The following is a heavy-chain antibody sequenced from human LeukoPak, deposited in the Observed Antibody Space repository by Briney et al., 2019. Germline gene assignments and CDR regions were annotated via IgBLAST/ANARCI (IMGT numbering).Heavy chain of an antibody. D-gene: IGHD4-23*01. CDR2: ISSSSSTI. CDR3: ARGRPHGNDY. Sequence: GGSLRLFCAASGFTLSSYSMNWVRQAPGKGLEWVSYISSSSSTIYYADSVKGRFTISRDNAKNTLYLQMNSLRVEDTAVYYCARGRPHGNDYWGQGTLVTVSS. J-gene: IGHJ4*02. CDR1: GFTLSSYS. V-gene: IGHV3-48*04.